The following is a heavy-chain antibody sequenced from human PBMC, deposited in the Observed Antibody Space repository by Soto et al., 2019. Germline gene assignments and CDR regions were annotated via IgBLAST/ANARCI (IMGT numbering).Heavy chain of an antibody. CDR1: GGTFSSYA. Sequence: SVKVSCKASGGTFSSYAISWVRQAPGQGLEWMGGIIPIFGTANYAQKFQGRVTITADKSTSTAYMELSSLRSEDTAVYYCASNYDFWSGYYSGNYYYYCNDVCGQVNTVTVS. V-gene: IGHV1-69*06. D-gene: IGHD3-3*01. CDR2: IIPIFGTA. CDR3: ASNYDFWSGYYSGNYYYYCNDV. J-gene: IGHJ6*02.